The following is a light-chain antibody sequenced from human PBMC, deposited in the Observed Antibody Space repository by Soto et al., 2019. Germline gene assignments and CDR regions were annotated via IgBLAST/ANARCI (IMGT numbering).Light chain of an antibody. J-gene: IGLJ3*02. CDR3: CSYAGSSTPNWV. V-gene: IGLV2-23*02. CDR2: EVS. CDR1: SSDVGSYNL. Sequence: QSALTQPDSVSGSPGQSITISCTGTSSDVGSYNLVSWYQQHPGKAPKLMIYEVSKRPSGVSNRFSGSKSGNTASLTISGLQAEDEADSYCCSYAGSSTPNWVFGGGTKLTVL.